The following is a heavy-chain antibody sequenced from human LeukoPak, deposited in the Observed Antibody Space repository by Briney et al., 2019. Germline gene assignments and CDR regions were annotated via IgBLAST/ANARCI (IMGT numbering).Heavy chain of an antibody. CDR1: GYSFTTYD. CDR2: MNPNSGKT. CDR3: ARGLSPSDY. Sequence: ASVKVSCKASGYSFTTYDINWVRQAPGQGLEWMGWMNPNSGKTNFAQKFQGRVTMTRTTSISTAYMEVSSLRSEDTAVCYCARGLSPSDYWGQGTLATVYS. V-gene: IGHV1-8*01. J-gene: IGHJ4*02.